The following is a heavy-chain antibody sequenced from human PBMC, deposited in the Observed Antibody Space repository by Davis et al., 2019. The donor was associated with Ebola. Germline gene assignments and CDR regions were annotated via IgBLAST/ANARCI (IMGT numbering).Heavy chain of an antibody. D-gene: IGHD6-13*01. CDR3: ARHRRAAGYFDY. Sequence: GASLMTSCKCSGYSFTSYWIAWVRQMPGKGLEWMGLIYPADSDTRYSPSFQGQVTISADKSISTAYLQWSSLKASDTAMYYCARHRRAAGYFDYWAQGTLVTVSS. J-gene: IGHJ4*01. CDR1: GYSFTSYW. V-gene: IGHV5-51*01. CDR2: IYPADSDT.